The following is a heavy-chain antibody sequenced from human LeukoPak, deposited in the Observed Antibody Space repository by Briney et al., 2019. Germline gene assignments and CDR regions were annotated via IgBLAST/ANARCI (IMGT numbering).Heavy chain of an antibody. CDR2: IYYSGST. V-gene: IGHV4-59*01. J-gene: IGHJ4*02. Sequence: SETLSLTCTVSGGSISSYYWSWIRQPPGKGLEWIGYIYYSGSTNYNPSLKSRVTISVDTSKNQFSLKLSSVTAADTAVYYCARVSPYSGYDLPNLPFDYWGQGTLVTVSS. D-gene: IGHD5-12*01. CDR3: ARVSPYSGYDLPNLPFDY. CDR1: GGSISSYY.